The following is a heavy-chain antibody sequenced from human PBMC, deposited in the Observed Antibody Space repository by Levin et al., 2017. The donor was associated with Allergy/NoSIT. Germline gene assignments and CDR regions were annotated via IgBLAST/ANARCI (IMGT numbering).Heavy chain of an antibody. V-gene: IGHV3-7*01. CDR2: IKQDGSEK. CDR3: ARVLWNSSPYYDFWSGYYIAYDY. J-gene: IGHJ4*02. D-gene: IGHD3-3*01. CDR1: GFTFSSYW. Sequence: GESLKISCAASGFTFSSYWMSWVRQAPGKGLEWVANIKQDGSEKYYVDSVKGRFTISRDNAKNSLYLQMNSLRAEDTAVYYCARVLWNSSPYYDFWSGYYIAYDYWGQGTLVTVSS.